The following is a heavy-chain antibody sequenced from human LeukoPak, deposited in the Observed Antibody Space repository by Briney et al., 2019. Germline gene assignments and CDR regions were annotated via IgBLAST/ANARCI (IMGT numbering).Heavy chain of an antibody. CDR3: ARELTGRNEGGREYNWFDP. Sequence: SSQTLSLTCTVSGGSISSGGYYWSWIRQHPGKGLEWIGYIYYSGSTYYNPSLKSRVTISVDTSKNQFSLKLSSVTAADTAVYYCARELTGRNEGGREYNWFDPWGQGTLVTVSS. D-gene: IGHD3-16*01. CDR1: GGSISSGGYY. CDR2: IYYSGST. J-gene: IGHJ5*02. V-gene: IGHV4-31*03.